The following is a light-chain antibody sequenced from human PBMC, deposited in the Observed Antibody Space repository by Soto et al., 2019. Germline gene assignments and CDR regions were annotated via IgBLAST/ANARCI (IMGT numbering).Light chain of an antibody. CDR1: QGISSY. CDR3: QQLNSYPYA. CDR2: AAS. Sequence: DIQLTQSPSFLSASVGDRVTITCRASQGISSYLAWYQQKPGKAPKLLIYAASTLQSGVPSRFSGSRSATEFSLTISSLQPEDFATYYCQQLNSYPYAFGQGTKLEIK. V-gene: IGKV1-9*01. J-gene: IGKJ2*01.